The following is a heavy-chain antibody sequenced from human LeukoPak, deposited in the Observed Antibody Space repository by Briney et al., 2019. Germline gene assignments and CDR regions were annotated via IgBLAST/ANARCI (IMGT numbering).Heavy chain of an antibody. J-gene: IGHJ3*02. CDR1: GYTFTSYG. CDR2: ISAYNGNK. V-gene: IGHV1-18*01. Sequence: ASVKVSCKASGYTFTSYGISWARQAPGQGLDWMGWISAYNGNKVYAQELQGRVTMTTDTSTSTAYMELRSLRSDDTAVYYCARDRWSSSSSEGALDIWGQGAMVTVSS. CDR3: ARDRWSSSSSEGALDI. D-gene: IGHD6-6*01.